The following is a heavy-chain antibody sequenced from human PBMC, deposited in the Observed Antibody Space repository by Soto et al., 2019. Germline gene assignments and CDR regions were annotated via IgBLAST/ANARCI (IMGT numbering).Heavy chain of an antibody. J-gene: IGHJ4*02. Sequence: EVQLLESGGGLVQPGGSLRLSCAASGFTFSSYAMSWVRQAPGKGLEWVSAISGSGGSTYYADSVKGRFTISSDNSKNTLYLQMSSQNAEAADVDNCAKGGQWPAGDWGQGTLVTVSS. D-gene: IGHD6-19*01. V-gene: IGHV3-23*01. CDR3: AKGGQWPAGD. CDR1: GFTFSSYA. CDR2: ISGSGGST.